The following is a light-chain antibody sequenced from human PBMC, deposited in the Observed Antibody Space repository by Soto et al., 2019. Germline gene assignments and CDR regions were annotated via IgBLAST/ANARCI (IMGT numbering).Light chain of an antibody. CDR2: EVS. J-gene: IGLJ1*01. V-gene: IGLV2-14*01. Sequence: QSALTQPASVSGSPGQAITISCTGTSSDVGGYNSVSWYQQLPGKVPKLIISEVSNRPSGVSPRFSGSKSGNTASLTISGLQAEDEADYFCSSYTSSSTPVVFGTGTKLTVL. CDR3: SSYTSSSTPVV. CDR1: SSDVGGYNS.